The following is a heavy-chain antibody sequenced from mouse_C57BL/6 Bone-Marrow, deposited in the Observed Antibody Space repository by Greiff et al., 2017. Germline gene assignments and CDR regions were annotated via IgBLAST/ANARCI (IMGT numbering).Heavy chain of an antibody. J-gene: IGHJ3*01. V-gene: IGHV1-22*01. CDR2: INPNNGGT. D-gene: IGHD2-5*01. CDR1: GYTFTDYN. Sequence: EVQLQQSGPELVKPGASVKMSCKASGYTFTDYNMHWVKQSHGKSLEWIGYINPNNGGTSYNQKFKGKATLTVNKSSSTAYMELRSLTSEDSAVYYCAKKQAYYSNIFAYWGQGTLVTVSA. CDR3: AKKQAYYSNIFAY.